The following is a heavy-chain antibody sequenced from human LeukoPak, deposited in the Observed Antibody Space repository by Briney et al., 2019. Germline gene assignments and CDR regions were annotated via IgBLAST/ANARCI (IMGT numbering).Heavy chain of an antibody. Sequence: PGGSLRLSCAASGFTFTNYWMHWVRQAPGKGLVWVSHINTDGSSTNYADSVKGRFTISRDNAKNTLYLQMNSLRDEDTAVYYCARDPGAYFDYWGQGTLVTVSS. CDR1: GFTFTNYW. CDR3: ARDPGAYFDY. D-gene: IGHD3-16*01. CDR2: INTDGSST. V-gene: IGHV3-74*01. J-gene: IGHJ4*02.